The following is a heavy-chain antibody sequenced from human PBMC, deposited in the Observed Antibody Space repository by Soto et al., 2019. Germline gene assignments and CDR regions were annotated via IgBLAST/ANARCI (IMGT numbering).Heavy chain of an antibody. D-gene: IGHD3-10*01. CDR1: GFTFSSYG. Sequence: QVQLVESGGGVVQPGRSLRLSCAASGFTFSSYGMHWVRQAPGKGLEWVAVIWYDGSNKYYADSVKGRFTISRDNSKNTRFLQMNSRKAEDTAVYYCARDSGTVYYYYGMDVWGQGTTVTVSS. CDR2: IWYDGSNK. V-gene: IGHV3-33*01. J-gene: IGHJ6*02. CDR3: ARDSGTVYYYYGMDV.